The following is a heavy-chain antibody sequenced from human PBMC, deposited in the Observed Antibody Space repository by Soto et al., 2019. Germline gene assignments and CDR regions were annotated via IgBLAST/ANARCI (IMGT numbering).Heavy chain of an antibody. D-gene: IGHD3-3*01. CDR1: GFSLSTSGAA. CDR2: LYWDGDK. CDR3: AHRATMTIFGLIIDNGIWFDP. Sequence: QINLLESGPTLVKPTQTLTLTCTFSGFSLSTSGAAVGWVRQPPGRALEWLALLYWDGDKRYNASLGNRLTITKDTSMNQVVLTLTNVDPADTATYYCAHRATMTIFGLIIDNGIWFDPWGQGTRVIVSS. J-gene: IGHJ5*02. V-gene: IGHV2-5*02.